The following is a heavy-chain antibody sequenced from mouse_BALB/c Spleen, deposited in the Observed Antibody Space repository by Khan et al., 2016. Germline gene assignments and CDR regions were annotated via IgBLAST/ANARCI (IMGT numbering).Heavy chain of an antibody. J-gene: IGHJ3*01. V-gene: IGHV9-2-1*01. CDR3: AKGRFAY. CDR2: INTETGEP. Sequence: QIQLVQSGPELKKPGETVKISCKASGYTFTDYSMHWVKQAPGKGLKWMGWINTETGEPTYADDFKGRFAFSLETSASTAYLQINNLKNEDTATYFCAKGRFAYWGQGTLVTVSA. CDR1: GYTFTDYS.